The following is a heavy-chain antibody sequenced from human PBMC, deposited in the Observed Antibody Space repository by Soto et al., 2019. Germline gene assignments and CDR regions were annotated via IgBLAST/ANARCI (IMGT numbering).Heavy chain of an antibody. CDR1: GFTFSSYA. CDR2: ISGSGGST. CDR3: AKSGDYDFWSGYSRFDY. J-gene: IGHJ4*02. D-gene: IGHD3-3*01. Sequence: EVQLLESGGGLVQPGGSMRLSCAASGFTFSSYAKSWVRQAPGKGLEWVSAISGSGGSTYYADSVKGRFTISRDNSKNTLYLQMNSLRAEDTAVYYCAKSGDYDFWSGYSRFDYWGQGTLVTVSS. V-gene: IGHV3-23*01.